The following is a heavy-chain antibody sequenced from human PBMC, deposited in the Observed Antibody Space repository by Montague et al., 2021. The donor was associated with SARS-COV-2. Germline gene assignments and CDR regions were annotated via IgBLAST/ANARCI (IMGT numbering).Heavy chain of an antibody. CDR2: IYNGGSP. J-gene: IGHJ6*02. Sequence: TLSLTCSVSGDSLSSGSYYWSWIRQPPGKGLEWIGRIYNGGSPNYNPSLKSRVTISVDMSKNQFSLNVSSVTAADTAVYYCTRDPITGTTGTIYNYYGMDVWGQGTTVTVSS. CDR1: GDSLSSGSYY. V-gene: IGHV4-61*02. D-gene: IGHD1-20*01. CDR3: TRDPITGTTGTIYNYYGMDV.